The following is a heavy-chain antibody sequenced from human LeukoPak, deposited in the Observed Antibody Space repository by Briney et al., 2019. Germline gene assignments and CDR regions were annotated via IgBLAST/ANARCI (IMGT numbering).Heavy chain of an antibody. V-gene: IGHV3-9*01. CDR2: ITWNSGSI. J-gene: IGHJ4*02. CDR1: GFTFHDYA. CDR3: AGGVPSLDY. D-gene: IGHD1-1*01. Sequence: GRSLRLSCAASGFTFHDYAMHWVRHAPGKGLEWVSGITWNSGSIAYADSVKGRFTISRDNAKNSLYLQMNSLSAEDTALYYCAGGVPSLDYWGQGTLVTVSS.